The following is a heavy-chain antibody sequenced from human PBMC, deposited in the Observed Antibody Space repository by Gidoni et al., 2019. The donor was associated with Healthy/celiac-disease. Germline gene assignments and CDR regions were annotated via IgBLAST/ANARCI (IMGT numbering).Heavy chain of an antibody. Sequence: QLQLQESGPGLVKPSETLSLTCTVSGGSISSSSYYWGWIRQPPGKGLEWIGSIYYSGSTYYHPSLKSRVTISVATSKNQFPLKLSSVTAADTAVYYCAGHRQLALYNWFDPLGPGNPGHRLL. J-gene: IGHJ5*02. CDR3: AGHRQLALYNWFDP. D-gene: IGHD6-13*01. CDR1: GGSISSSSYY. V-gene: IGHV4-39*01. CDR2: IYYSGST.